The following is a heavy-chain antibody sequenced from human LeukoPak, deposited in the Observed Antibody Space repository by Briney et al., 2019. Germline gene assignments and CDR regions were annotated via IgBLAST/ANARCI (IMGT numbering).Heavy chain of an antibody. CDR3: VREDIVVVTTLDH. CDR2: ITSDGRSI. CDR1: GFSFSRFW. J-gene: IGHJ4*02. Sequence: GGSLRLSCAASGFSFSRFWMHWVRQVPGKGLVWISRITSDGRSIDYADSVKGRFTISRDDAKNTLYLQMNSLRPDDTAVYFCVREDIVVVTTLDHWGQGSLVIVSS. D-gene: IGHD2-21*02. V-gene: IGHV3-74*01.